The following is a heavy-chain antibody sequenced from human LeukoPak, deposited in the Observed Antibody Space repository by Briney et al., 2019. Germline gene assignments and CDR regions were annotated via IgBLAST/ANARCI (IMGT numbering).Heavy chain of an antibody. CDR1: GGSFSGYY. J-gene: IGHJ5*02. D-gene: IGHD2-2*01. CDR3: ARGGVVPAAKNWFDP. Sequence: KPSETLSLTCAVYGGSFSGYYWSWIRQPAGKGLEWIGRIYTSGSTNYNPSLKSRVTISVDTSKNQFSLKLSSVTAADTAVYYCARGGVVPAAKNWFDPWGQGTLVTVSS. V-gene: IGHV4-59*10. CDR2: IYTSGST.